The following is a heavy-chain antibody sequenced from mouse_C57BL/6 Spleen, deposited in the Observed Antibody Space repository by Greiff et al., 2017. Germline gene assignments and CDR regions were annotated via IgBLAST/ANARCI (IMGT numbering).Heavy chain of an antibody. D-gene: IGHD3-2*02. CDR1: GYAFSSSW. J-gene: IGHJ4*01. CDR3: ARSGGVYAMDY. V-gene: IGHV1-82*01. CDR2: IYPGDGDT. Sequence: QVQLKQSGPELVKPGASVKISCKASGYAFSSSWMNWVKQRPGKGLECIGRIYPGDGDTNYNGKFKGKATLTADKSSSTAYMQLSSLTSEDSAVYFCARSGGVYAMDYWGQGTSVTVSS.